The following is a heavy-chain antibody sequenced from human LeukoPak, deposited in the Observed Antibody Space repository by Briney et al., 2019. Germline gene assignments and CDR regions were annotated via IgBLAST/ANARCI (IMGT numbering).Heavy chain of an antibody. D-gene: IGHD5-18*01. CDR1: GASISSYY. CDR3: ARTSYGPKCYFDY. V-gene: IGHV4-59*01. J-gene: IGHJ4*02. Sequence: PSETLSLTCTVSGASISSYYWSWIRQPPGKGLEWIGYIYYSGSTNYSPSLRSRVTISVDTSKNQFSLKLTSVTAADTAVYYCARTSYGPKCYFDYWGQGTLVTVSS. CDR2: IYYSGST.